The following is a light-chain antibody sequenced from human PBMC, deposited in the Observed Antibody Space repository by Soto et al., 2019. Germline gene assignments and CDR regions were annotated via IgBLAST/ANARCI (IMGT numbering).Light chain of an antibody. CDR3: AAWDDSLTGPV. J-gene: IGLJ2*01. CDR2: TNN. V-gene: IGLV1-44*01. Sequence: QSVLTQPPSASGTPGQRVTISCSGSTSNIGSNTVNWYQQLPGTAPKLLIHTNNQRPSGVPDRFSGSKSGTSASLAIRALQSEDEADYYCAAWDDSLTGPVFGGGTKVTVL. CDR1: TSNIGSNT.